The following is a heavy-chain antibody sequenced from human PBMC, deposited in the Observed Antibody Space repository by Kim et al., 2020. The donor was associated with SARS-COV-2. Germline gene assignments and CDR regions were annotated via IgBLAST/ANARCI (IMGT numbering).Heavy chain of an antibody. V-gene: IGHV4-39*01. CDR3: ARSRGYSYGSFDY. Sequence: YHPSLKSRVTISVDTSKNQFSLKLSSGTAADTAVYYCARSRGYSYGSFDYWGQGTLVTVSS. J-gene: IGHJ4*02. D-gene: IGHD5-18*01.